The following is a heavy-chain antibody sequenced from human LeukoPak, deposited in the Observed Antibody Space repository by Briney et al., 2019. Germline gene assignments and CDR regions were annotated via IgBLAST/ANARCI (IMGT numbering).Heavy chain of an antibody. J-gene: IGHJ6*02. CDR1: GFTFSSHW. D-gene: IGHD3-10*01. V-gene: IGHV3-74*01. CDR2: INSDGSSI. CDR3: AKDAHYGSGSYYRQYYYYGMDV. Sequence: GGSLRLSCAASGFTFSSHWMHWVRQAPGKGLVWVSRINSDGSSISYADSVKGRFTISRDNSKNTLYLQMNSLRAEDTAVYYCAKDAHYGSGSYYRQYYYYGMDVWGQGTTVTVSS.